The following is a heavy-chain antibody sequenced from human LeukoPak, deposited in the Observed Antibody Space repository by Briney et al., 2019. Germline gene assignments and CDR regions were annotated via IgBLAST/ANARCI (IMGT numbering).Heavy chain of an antibody. D-gene: IGHD3-10*01. CDR3: ARSRAVRGVIIIVGNDFDY. Sequence: GASVKVSCKASGGTFSSYAISWVRQAPGQGLEWMGGIIPIFGTTNYAQKFQGRVTITADKSTSTAYMELRSLRSDDTAVYYCARSRAVRGVIIIVGNDFDYWGQGTLVTVSS. J-gene: IGHJ4*02. CDR2: IIPIFGTT. V-gene: IGHV1-69*06. CDR1: GGTFSSYA.